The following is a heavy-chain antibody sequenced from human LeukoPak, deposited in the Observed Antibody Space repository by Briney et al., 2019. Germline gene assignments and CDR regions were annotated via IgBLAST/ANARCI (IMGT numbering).Heavy chain of an antibody. CDR3: ASGFDSKSTYFDY. Sequence: SETLSLTCAVSGGSISSYYWSWIRQPPGKGLEWIGYIYYSGSTNYNPSLKSRVTISVDTSKNQFSLNLRSVTTADTAVYYCASGFDSKSTYFDYWGQGTLVTVSS. V-gene: IGHV4-59*01. D-gene: IGHD5-12*01. CDR2: IYYSGST. J-gene: IGHJ4*02. CDR1: GGSISSYY.